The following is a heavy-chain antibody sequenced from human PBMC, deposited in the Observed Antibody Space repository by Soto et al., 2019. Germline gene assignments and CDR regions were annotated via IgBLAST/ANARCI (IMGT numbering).Heavy chain of an antibody. Sequence: QEQLVQSGAEVKKPGASVRVSCKASGYTFTAYYVHWLRQAPGQDLEWMGWVNPHSGATVIAQRLLVSVTLTTDTSINTAYLELPSLTYDDAALYYGARPPNPGAPYAFPLWGHGTLVTVSS. D-gene: IGHD3-10*01. J-gene: IGHJ3*01. CDR1: GYTFTAYY. CDR3: ARPPNPGAPYAFPL. V-gene: IGHV1-2*04. CDR2: VNPHSGAT.